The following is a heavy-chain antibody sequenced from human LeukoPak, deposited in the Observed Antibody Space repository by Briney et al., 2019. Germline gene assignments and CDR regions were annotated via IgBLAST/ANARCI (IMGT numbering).Heavy chain of an antibody. CDR2: INPNNGGT. Sequence: GASVKVSCKASGYTFIGYYMHWVRQAPDHGLEWVGWINPNNGGTNYAQKFQGRVTMTRDTSISTAYMELSRLRSDDTAVYFCAREARVGGNFDYWGQGTLVTVSS. CDR1: GYTFIGYY. D-gene: IGHD3-16*01. CDR3: AREARVGGNFDY. V-gene: IGHV1-2*02. J-gene: IGHJ4*02.